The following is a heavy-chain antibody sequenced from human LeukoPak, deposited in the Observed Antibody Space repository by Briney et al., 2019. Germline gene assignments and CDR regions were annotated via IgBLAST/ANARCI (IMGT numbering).Heavy chain of an antibody. J-gene: IGHJ4*02. D-gene: IGHD3-22*01. Sequence: PGGSLRLSCAASRFTFSSYGMHWVRQTPGKGLEWVAFIRHDGSYQQYADSVKGRFTVSRDNSKDTVYLQMNRLGTEDTAVYYCAKNRDSSDYPRGFDYWGQGTLVTVSS. CDR1: RFTFSSYG. CDR3: AKNRDSSDYPRGFDY. V-gene: IGHV3-30*02. CDR2: IRHDGSYQ.